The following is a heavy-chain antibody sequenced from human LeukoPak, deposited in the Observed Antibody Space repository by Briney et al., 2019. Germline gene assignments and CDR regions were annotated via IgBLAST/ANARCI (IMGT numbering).Heavy chain of an antibody. CDR2: INHSGST. V-gene: IGHV4-34*01. J-gene: IGHJ4*02. Sequence: SETLSLTCAVYGGSFSGYYWSWIRQPPGKGLEWIGEINHSGSTNYNPSLKSRVTISVDTSKNQFSLKLSSVTAADTAVYYCARGHYDFWSGYYTPFDHWGQGTLVTVSS. CDR3: ARGHYDFWSGYYTPFDH. D-gene: IGHD3-3*01. CDR1: GGSFSGYY.